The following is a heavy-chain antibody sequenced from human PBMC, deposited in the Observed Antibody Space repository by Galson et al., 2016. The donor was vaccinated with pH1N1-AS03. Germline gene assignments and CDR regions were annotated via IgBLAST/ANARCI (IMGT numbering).Heavy chain of an antibody. D-gene: IGHD1-26*01. J-gene: IGHJ4*02. Sequence: ETLSLTCTVSGGSISSDSYHWGWIRQPPGKGLEWIGLIYPTGNTYYNPSLKSRVTISVDTSKDQFSLNLRSVTAADTAVYYCARHVSGSYPNNLDYWGQGTLVIVSS. CDR3: ARHVSGSYPNNLDY. V-gene: IGHV4-39*07. CDR1: GGSISSDSYH. CDR2: IYPTGNT.